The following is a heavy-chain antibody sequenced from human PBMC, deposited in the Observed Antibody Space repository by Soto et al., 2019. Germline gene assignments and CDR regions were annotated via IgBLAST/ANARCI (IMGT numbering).Heavy chain of an antibody. D-gene: IGHD3-10*01. V-gene: IGHV3-11*01. CDR3: ARVRFGEWGYAMDV. Sequence: QVQLVESGGGLVKPGGSLRLSCAASGLTFSDCYMNWIRQAPGKGLEWVSYISSSGSSINYAGSVKGRFTNSRDNAKNSLYLPMNSLRAEDTAMYYCARVRFGEWGYAMDVGGEGTTVTVSS. CDR1: GLTFSDCY. J-gene: IGHJ6*04. CDR2: ISSSGSSI.